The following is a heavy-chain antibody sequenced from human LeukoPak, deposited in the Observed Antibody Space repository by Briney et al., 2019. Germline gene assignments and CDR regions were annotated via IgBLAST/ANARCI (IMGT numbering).Heavy chain of an antibody. D-gene: IGHD6-13*01. CDR3: ARDQQLVSYFDY. V-gene: IGHV3-21*01. Sequence: GGSLRLSCAASGFTFSSYSMNWVRQAPGKGLEWVSSISSSSSYIYYADSVKGRFTISRDNAKNSLYLQMNSLRAEDTAVYYCARDQQLVSYFDYWGQGTLVTVSS. CDR2: ISSSSSYI. J-gene: IGHJ4*02. CDR1: GFTFSSYS.